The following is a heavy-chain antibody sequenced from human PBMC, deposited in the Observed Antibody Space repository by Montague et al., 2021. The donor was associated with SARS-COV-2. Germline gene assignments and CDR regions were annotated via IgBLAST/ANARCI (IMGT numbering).Heavy chain of an antibody. Sequence: SETLSLTCTVSGGSISSSSYYWGWIRQPPGKGLEWIGSIYYSGSTYYNPSLKSRVTISVDTSKNPFSLKLSSVTAADTAVYYCARQMGQSSIFGVVIQYYFDYWGQGTLVTVSS. CDR3: ARQMGQSSIFGVVIQYYFDY. CDR2: IYYSGST. CDR1: GGSISSSSYY. D-gene: IGHD3-3*01. V-gene: IGHV4-39*01. J-gene: IGHJ4*02.